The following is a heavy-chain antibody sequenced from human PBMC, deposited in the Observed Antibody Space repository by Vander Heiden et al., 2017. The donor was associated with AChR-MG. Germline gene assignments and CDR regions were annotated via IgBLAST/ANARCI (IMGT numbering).Heavy chain of an antibody. D-gene: IGHD3-3*01. CDR2: INHSGST. V-gene: IGHV4-34*01. J-gene: IGHJ3*02. Sequence: QVQLQQWGAGLLKPSESLSLTCAVYGGSFSGYYWSWIGHPPGEGLEWIGEINHSGSTNYNPSLKSRVTISEDTSKNQFSLKLSSVTAADTAVYYCARPGATYDFWSGYSNTKDAFDIWGQGTMVTVSS. CDR3: ARPGATYDFWSGYSNTKDAFDI. CDR1: GGSFSGYY.